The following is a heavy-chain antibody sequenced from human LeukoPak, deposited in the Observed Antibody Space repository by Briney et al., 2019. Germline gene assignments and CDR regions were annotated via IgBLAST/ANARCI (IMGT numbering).Heavy chain of an antibody. V-gene: IGHV3-21*01. CDR2: ISSSSSYI. D-gene: IGHD3-22*01. CDR1: GSTFSSYS. Sequence: TGGSLRLSCAASGSTFSSYSMNWVRQAPGKGLEWVSSISSSSSYIYYADSVKGQFTISRDNAKNSLYLQMNSLRAEDTAVYYCARDRGMDSSGYYYYDYWGQGTLVTVSS. J-gene: IGHJ4*02. CDR3: ARDRGMDSSGYYYYDY.